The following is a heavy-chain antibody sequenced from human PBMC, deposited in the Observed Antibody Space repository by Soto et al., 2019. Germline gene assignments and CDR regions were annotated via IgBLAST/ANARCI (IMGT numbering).Heavy chain of an antibody. J-gene: IGHJ3*02. CDR1: SGSIISYY. Sequence: SETLSLTCTVSSGSIISYYWSWIRQPPGKGLEWIGYIYYSGSTYYNPSLKSRVTISVDTSKNQFSLKLSSVTAADTAVYYCARRGYYAISAFDIWGQGTMVT. CDR2: IYYSGST. CDR3: ARRGYYAISAFDI. V-gene: IGHV4-59*04. D-gene: IGHD2-8*01.